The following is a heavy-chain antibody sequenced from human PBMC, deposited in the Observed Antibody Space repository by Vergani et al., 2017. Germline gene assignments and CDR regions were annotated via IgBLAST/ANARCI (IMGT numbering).Heavy chain of an antibody. Sequence: EVQLLESGGGLVQPGGSLRLSCAASGFTFNSYALTWVRQAPGKGLEWVSTISGSGASTYYADSVKGRFTISRDNSKNTVYLQMNSLKAEDRATYYCAREERSNTSPFVGDWGQGTLVTV. CDR3: AREERSNTSPFVGD. CDR2: ISGSGAST. J-gene: IGHJ4*02. V-gene: IGHV3-23*01. CDR1: GFTFNSYA. D-gene: IGHD2/OR15-2a*01.